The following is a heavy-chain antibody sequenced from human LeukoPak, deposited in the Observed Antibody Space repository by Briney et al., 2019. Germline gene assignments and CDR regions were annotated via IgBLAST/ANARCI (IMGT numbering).Heavy chain of an antibody. CDR1: GFTVSSNY. CDR2: IKQDGSEK. D-gene: IGHD3-3*01. Sequence: GGSLRLSCAASGFTVSSNYMSWVRQAPGKGLEWVANIKQDGSEKYYVDSVKGRFTISRDNAKNSLYLQMNSLRAEDTAVYYCARDRSSYDFWSGYPYYFDYWGQGTLVTVSS. CDR3: ARDRSSYDFWSGYPYYFDY. J-gene: IGHJ4*02. V-gene: IGHV3-7*03.